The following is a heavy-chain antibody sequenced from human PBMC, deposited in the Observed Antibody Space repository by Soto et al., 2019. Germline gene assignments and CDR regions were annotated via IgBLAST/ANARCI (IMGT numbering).Heavy chain of an antibody. CDR3: ARDTLELLYYFDY. Sequence: GGSLRLSCAASGFTFSNYWMHWVRQAPGKGLVWVSRINSDGSSASYADSVKGRFTISRDNAKNTLYLQMNSLRAEDTAVYYCARDTLELLYYFDYWGQGTLVTVS. D-gene: IGHD1-7*01. CDR2: INSDGSSA. J-gene: IGHJ4*02. CDR1: GFTFSNYW. V-gene: IGHV3-74*01.